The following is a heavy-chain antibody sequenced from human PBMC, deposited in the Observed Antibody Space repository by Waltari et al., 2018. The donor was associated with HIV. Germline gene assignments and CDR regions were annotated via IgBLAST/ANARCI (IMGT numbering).Heavy chain of an antibody. Sequence: VESGGIPVQPGGSLRLSRKASGFIFGSHWMHWVRQSPGKGLVWVSRIDGDGRVKVYVDTVKGRFTISRDNSRNTLSLEMKSLRVEDSGIYHCVKDVTVTHYGVYYAGLDVWGQGTTVTV. CDR3: VKDVTVTHYGVYYAGLDV. CDR2: IDGDGRVK. CDR1: GFIFGSHW. D-gene: IGHD2-8*01. V-gene: IGHV3-74*02. J-gene: IGHJ6*02.